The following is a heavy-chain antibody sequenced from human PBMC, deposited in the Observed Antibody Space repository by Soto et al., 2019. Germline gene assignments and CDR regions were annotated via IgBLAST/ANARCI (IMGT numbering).Heavy chain of an antibody. CDR3: ARVRSSDWGSYYGDYYYYGMDV. CDR2: INSDGSST. V-gene: IGHV3-74*01. CDR1: GFTFSSYW. D-gene: IGHD1-26*01. J-gene: IGHJ6*02. Sequence: GGSLRLSCAASGFTFSSYWVHWVRQAPGKGLVWVSRINSDGSSTSYADSVKGRFTISRDNAKNTLYLQMNSLRAEDTAVYYCARVRSSDWGSYYGDYYYYGMDVWGQGTTVTVSS.